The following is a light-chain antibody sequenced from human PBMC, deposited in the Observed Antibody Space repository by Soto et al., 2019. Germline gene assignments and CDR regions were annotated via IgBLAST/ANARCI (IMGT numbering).Light chain of an antibody. CDR2: DVS. CDR3: SSYTSSSTLYVV. V-gene: IGLV2-14*01. Sequence: QSALTQPASVSGSPGQSITISCTGTSSDVGGYNYVSWYQQHPGKAPKLMSYDVSNRPSGVSNRFSGSKSGNTASLTISGLQAEDEADYYCSSYTSSSTLYVVFGGGTKVTVL. CDR1: SSDVGGYNY. J-gene: IGLJ2*01.